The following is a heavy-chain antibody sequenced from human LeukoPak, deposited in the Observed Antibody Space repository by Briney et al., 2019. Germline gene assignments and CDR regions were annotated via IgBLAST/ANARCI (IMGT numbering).Heavy chain of an antibody. V-gene: IGHV3-21*01. CDR1: GFTFSSYS. Sequence: GGSLRLSCAASGFTFSSYSMNWVRQAPGKGLEWVSSISSSSSYIYYADSVKGRFTISRDNAKNSLYLQVNSLRAEDTAVYYCARARAGGSGMDVWGQGTTVTVSS. CDR2: ISSSSSYI. J-gene: IGHJ6*02. CDR3: ARARAGGSGMDV. D-gene: IGHD6-13*01.